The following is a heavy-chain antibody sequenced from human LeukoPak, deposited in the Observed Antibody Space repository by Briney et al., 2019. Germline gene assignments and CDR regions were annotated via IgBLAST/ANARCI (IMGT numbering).Heavy chain of an antibody. V-gene: IGHV3-23*01. CDR3: AKGGARLHSYYFDY. CDR2: ISPSGDIT. CDR1: GFSFSSHG. D-gene: IGHD1-26*01. Sequence: GGSLRLSCAGSGFSFSSHGMNWVRQAPGKGLEWVSGISPSGDITYYTDSVRGRFTISRDNFKNTLSLQVNSLRPEDTAVFYCAKGGARLHSYYFDYWGQGTLVTVSS. J-gene: IGHJ4*02.